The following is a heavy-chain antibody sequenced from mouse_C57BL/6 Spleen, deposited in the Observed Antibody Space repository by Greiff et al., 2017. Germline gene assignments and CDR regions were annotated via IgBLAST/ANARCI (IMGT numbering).Heavy chain of an antibody. CDR2: IYPGSGST. CDR3: ARSRYYDYDNYAMDY. V-gene: IGHV1-55*01. Sequence: QVQLKESGAELVKPGASVKMSCKASGYTFTSYWITWVKQRPGQGLEWIGDIYPGSGSTNYNEKFKSKATLTVDTSSSTAYMQLSSLTSEDSAVYYCARSRYYDYDNYAMDYWGQGTSVTVSS. D-gene: IGHD2-4*01. CDR1: GYTFTSYW. J-gene: IGHJ4*01.